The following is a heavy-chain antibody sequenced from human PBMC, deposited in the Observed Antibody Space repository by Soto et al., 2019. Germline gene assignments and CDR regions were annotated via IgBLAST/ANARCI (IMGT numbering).Heavy chain of an antibody. CDR3: AKAGRGVPADHWDY. CDR1: AFTFSNHA. CDR2: ISGSGSGT. J-gene: IGHJ4*02. Sequence: GGSLRLSCAASAFTFSNHAMSWVRQAPGKGLEWVPAISGSGSGTYYADSVRGRFAISRDNSKNTLYLQMNSLRVDDTAVYYCAKAGRGVPADHWDYWGQGTLVTVSS. D-gene: IGHD2-2*01. V-gene: IGHV3-23*01.